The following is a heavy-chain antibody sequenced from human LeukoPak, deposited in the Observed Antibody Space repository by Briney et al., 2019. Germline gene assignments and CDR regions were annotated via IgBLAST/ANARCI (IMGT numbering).Heavy chain of an antibody. D-gene: IGHD1-26*01. CDR3: ARDQGIVGATRFDR. V-gene: IGHV1-2*02. CDR2: ISPNNGGT. J-gene: IGHJ4*02. Sequence: ASVKVSCKASGYTFTGYYIHLMRQAPGQGLEWMGWISPNNGGTNYAQKFQGRVTMTRDTSISTAYMDLSRLRSDDTAVYYCARDQGIVGATRFDRWGQGTLLTVSS. CDR1: GYTFTGYY.